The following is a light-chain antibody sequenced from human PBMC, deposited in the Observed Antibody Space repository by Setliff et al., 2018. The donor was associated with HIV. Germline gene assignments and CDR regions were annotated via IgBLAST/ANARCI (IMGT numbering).Light chain of an antibody. V-gene: IGLV2-14*01. CDR2: EVG. CDR1: SSDVGGYDY. Sequence: QSALTQPAPVSGSPGQSITISCTGTSSDVGGYDYVSWYQQHPGKVPKLMLYEVGNRPSGVSNRFSGSKSGNTASLTISGLQAEDEADYYCCSYTSSTTLVFGTGTKV. J-gene: IGLJ1*01. CDR3: CSYTSSTTLV.